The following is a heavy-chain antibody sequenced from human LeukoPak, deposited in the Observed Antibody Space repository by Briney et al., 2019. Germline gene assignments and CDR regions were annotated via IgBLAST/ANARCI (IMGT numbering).Heavy chain of an antibody. CDR1: DSRFTSYW. Sequence: GAPLKISSKGSDSRFTSYWIGWGRRLPGKGLEGMGIIYPWDSDTRYSPSFQAQGTISADKSISTAYLQWSSLKASDTAMYYCARLRYSYDLREEYYFDYWGQGTLVTVSS. CDR2: IYPWDSDT. D-gene: IGHD5-18*01. J-gene: IGHJ4*02. CDR3: ARLRYSYDLREEYYFDY. V-gene: IGHV5-51*01.